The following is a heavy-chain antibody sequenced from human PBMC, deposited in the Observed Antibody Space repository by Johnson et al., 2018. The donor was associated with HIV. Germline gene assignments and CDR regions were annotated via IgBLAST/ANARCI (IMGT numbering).Heavy chain of an antibody. J-gene: IGHJ3*02. V-gene: IGHV3-23*04. CDR2: ISGSGGST. D-gene: IGHD3-22*01. CDR1: GFTFGNYA. CDR3: ARGPTYYYESSGYWSDAFDI. Sequence: MQLVESGGGVVRPGGSLRLSCAASGFTFGNYAMNWVRQAPGKGLEWVSGISGSGGSTYYADSVKGRFTISRDNSKNTLYLQMNSLRAEDTAVYYCARGPTYYYESSGYWSDAFDIWGQGTMVTVSS.